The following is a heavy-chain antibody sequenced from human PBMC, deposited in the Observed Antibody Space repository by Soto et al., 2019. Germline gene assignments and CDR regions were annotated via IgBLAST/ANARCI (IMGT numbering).Heavy chain of an antibody. CDR3: ARDLILPNGTYYYYYGMDV. D-gene: IGHD3-16*01. V-gene: IGHV1-46*01. CDR1: GDAFTSYC. CDR2: INPSGGST. J-gene: IGHJ6*02. Sequence: ASVKVSCKASGDAFTSYCMHWLRQAPGQRLEWMGIINPSGGSTSYAQKLQGRVTMTRDTSTSTVYMELSSLRSEDTAVYYCARDLILPNGTYYYYYGMDVWGQGTTVTVS.